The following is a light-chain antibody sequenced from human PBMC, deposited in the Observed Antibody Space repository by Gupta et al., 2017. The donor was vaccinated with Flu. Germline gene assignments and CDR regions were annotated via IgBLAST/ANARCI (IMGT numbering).Light chain of an antibody. V-gene: IGKV3-11*01. CDR3: QQRSNWPYS. CDR1: HSIDDN. J-gene: IGKJ2*03. Sequence: VVLTQSPAILSLSPGESATLSCRPSHSIDDNLGWYQQKSGQPPRLLIYDGSNRATGIPPRFSGSGSGTDFTLTISSLEPEDFAVCYCQQRSNWPYSFGQGTKLEIK. CDR2: DGS.